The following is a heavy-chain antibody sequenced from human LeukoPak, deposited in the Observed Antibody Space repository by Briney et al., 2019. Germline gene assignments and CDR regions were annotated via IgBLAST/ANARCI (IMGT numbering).Heavy chain of an antibody. D-gene: IGHD3-3*01. CDR2: INAGNGNT. Sequence: ASVKVSCKASGYSFTAYPMHWVRQAPGQRLEWMGWINAGNGNTKYSQKFQGRVTFTRDTSARTVYMDLSSLRSEDTAVYYCARNEGITIFGVVNIPFDYWGQGTLVTVSS. V-gene: IGHV1-3*01. J-gene: IGHJ4*02. CDR1: GYSFTAYP. CDR3: ARNEGITIFGVVNIPFDY.